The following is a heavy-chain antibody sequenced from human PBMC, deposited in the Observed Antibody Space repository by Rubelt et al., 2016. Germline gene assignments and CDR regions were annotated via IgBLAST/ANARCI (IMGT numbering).Heavy chain of an antibody. CDR1: GGSISSSNYY. J-gene: IGHJ4*02. CDR3: ARESGSGIAVAGTHAGLDY. CDR2: IFYRGPT. Sequence: QVQLQESGPGLVKPSETLSLTCTVSGGSISSSNYYWGWIRQPPGEWLEWIGFIFYRGPTTSNPALKSRLTISLATSKNQFSLKLTAVTAADTAVYYCARESGSGIAVAGTHAGLDYWGQGTLVTVSS. V-gene: IGHV4-39*07. D-gene: IGHD6-19*01.